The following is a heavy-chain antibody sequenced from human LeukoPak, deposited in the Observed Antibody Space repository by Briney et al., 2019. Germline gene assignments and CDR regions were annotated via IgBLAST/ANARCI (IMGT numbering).Heavy chain of an antibody. Sequence: ASVKVSCKASGGTFSSYAISWVRQAPGQGLEWMGGIIPIFGTANYAQKFQGRVTITADESTSTAYMELSSLRSEDTAVYYCAKGSDYDILTGYYTDYWGQGTLVTVSS. D-gene: IGHD3-9*01. J-gene: IGHJ4*02. V-gene: IGHV1-69*13. CDR1: GGTFSSYA. CDR3: AKGSDYDILTGYYTDY. CDR2: IIPIFGTA.